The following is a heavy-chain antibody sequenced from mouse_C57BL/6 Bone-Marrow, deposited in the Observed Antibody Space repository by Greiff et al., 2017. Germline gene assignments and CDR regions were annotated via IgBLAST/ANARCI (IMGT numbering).Heavy chain of an antibody. Sequence: EVKLMESGGGLVQPGGSLKLSCAASGFTFSDYYMYWVRQTPEKRLEWVAYISNGGGSTYYPDTVKGRFTISRDNAKNTLYLQMSRLKSEDTAMYYCARQNYDDYAMDYWGQGTSVTVSS. CDR1: GFTFSDYY. D-gene: IGHD2-3*01. J-gene: IGHJ4*01. CDR3: ARQNYDDYAMDY. CDR2: ISNGGGST. V-gene: IGHV5-12*01.